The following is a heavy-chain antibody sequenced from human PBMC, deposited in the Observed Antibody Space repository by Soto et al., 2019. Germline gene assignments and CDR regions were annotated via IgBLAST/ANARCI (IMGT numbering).Heavy chain of an antibody. V-gene: IGHV1-2*04. D-gene: IGHD1-26*01. Sequence: ASVKVSCKASGYTFTGYYMHWVRQAPGQGLEWMGWINPNSGGTNYAQKFQGWVTMTRDTSISTAYMELSRLRSDDTAVYYCAREGYSRSYTNGAFDIWGQGTMVTVSS. CDR2: INPNSGGT. CDR3: AREGYSRSYTNGAFDI. J-gene: IGHJ3*02. CDR1: GYTFTGYY.